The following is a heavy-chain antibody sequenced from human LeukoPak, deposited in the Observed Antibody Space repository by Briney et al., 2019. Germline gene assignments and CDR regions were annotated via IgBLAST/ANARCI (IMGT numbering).Heavy chain of an antibody. D-gene: IGHD1-26*01. CDR2: ISGSGVHT. V-gene: IGHV3-23*01. CDR3: AKDRAYTTSSEDY. CDR1: GFTFSTYA. J-gene: IGHJ4*02. Sequence: GGSLRLSCAASGFTFSTYAMAWVRQAPGKGPEWVSGISGSGVHTYYPDSVKGRVTISRDNAKNSLYLQMNSLRGEDTAVYYCAKDRAYTTSSEDYWGQGTLVTVSS.